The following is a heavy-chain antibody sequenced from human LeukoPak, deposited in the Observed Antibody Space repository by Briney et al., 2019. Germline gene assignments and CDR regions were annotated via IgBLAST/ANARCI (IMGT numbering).Heavy chain of an antibody. CDR2: IYYSGST. CDR3: ARGWGYFDY. Sequence: AETLSLTCSASGGSISSYHWSWIRQPPGKGLEWIGYIYYSGSTNYNASLKSRVTISVDTSKNQFSLKLSSVTAADTAVYYCARGWGYFDYWGQGTLVTVSS. J-gene: IGHJ4*02. D-gene: IGHD7-27*01. V-gene: IGHV4-59*01. CDR1: GGSISSYH.